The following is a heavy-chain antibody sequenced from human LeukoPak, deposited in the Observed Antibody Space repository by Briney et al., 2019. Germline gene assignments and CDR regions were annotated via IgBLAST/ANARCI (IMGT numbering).Heavy chain of an antibody. Sequence: SETLSLTCAVYGGSFSGYYWSWIRQPPGKGLEWIGEINHSGSTNSNPSLKSRVTISVDTSKNQFSLKLSFVTPADTAVYYCARGVVAAPQTFDYWGQGTLVTVSS. D-gene: IGHD2-15*01. J-gene: IGHJ4*02. CDR1: GGSFSGYY. CDR2: INHSGST. V-gene: IGHV4-34*01. CDR3: ARGVVAAPQTFDY.